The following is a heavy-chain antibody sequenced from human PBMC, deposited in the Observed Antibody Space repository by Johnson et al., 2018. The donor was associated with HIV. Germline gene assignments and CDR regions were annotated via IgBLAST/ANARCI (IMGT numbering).Heavy chain of an antibody. J-gene: IGHJ3*02. CDR2: ISGSGGST. V-gene: IGHV3-23*04. Sequence: VQLVESGGGLVQPGGSLRFSCAVSGFTFSSYAMSWVRQAPGKGLELVSAISGSGGSTYYADSVKGRFTISRDNSKNTLYLQMNSLRAEDTAVYYCARHSTSSTMGAFDIWGQGTMVTVSS. D-gene: IGHD6-6*01. CDR1: GFTFSSYA. CDR3: ARHSTSSTMGAFDI.